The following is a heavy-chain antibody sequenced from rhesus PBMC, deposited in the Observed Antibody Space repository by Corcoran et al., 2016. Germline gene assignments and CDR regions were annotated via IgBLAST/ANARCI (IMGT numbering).Heavy chain of an antibody. CDR2: IYGSCSCT. V-gene: IGHV4-169*02. J-gene: IGHJ4*01. CDR1: GGSISSSY. CDR3: ARDDYGNSDY. Sequence: QLQLQESGPGLVKPSETLSVTCAVSGGSISSSYWSWIRQAPGKGLEWIGYIYGSCSCTNYHPSLKSRVTLSVDTSKNRLSLKLSSVTTADTAVYYCARDDYGNSDYWGQGVLVTVSS. D-gene: IGHD4-35*01.